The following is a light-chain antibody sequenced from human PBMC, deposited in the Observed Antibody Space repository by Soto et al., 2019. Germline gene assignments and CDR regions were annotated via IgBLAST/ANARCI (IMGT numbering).Light chain of an antibody. CDR1: SSEVGGYNY. V-gene: IGLV2-14*01. J-gene: IGLJ1*01. Sequence: QSVLTQPASGSGSPGQSITISCTGTSSEVGGYNYVSWYQQHPGKAPKLMIYDVSNRPSGVSNRFSGSKSGNTASLTISGLQAEDEADYYCSSYTSSSTFYVFGTGTKVTVL. CDR3: SSYTSSSTFYV. CDR2: DVS.